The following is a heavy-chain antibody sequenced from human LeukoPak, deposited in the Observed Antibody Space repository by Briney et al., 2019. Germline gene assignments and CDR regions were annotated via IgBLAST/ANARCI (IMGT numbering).Heavy chain of an antibody. CDR1: GFTFSSYA. CDR3: AKTLTGGSSFDY. CDR2: ISGSRT. Sequence: GGSLRRSCAASGFTFSSYALSWVRQAPGKGLEWVSAISGSRTYYTDSVKGRFTISRDNSKNTLYLQMNSLRAEDTAVYYCAKTLTGGSSFDYWGQGTLVTVSS. V-gene: IGHV3-23*01. D-gene: IGHD3-9*01. J-gene: IGHJ4*02.